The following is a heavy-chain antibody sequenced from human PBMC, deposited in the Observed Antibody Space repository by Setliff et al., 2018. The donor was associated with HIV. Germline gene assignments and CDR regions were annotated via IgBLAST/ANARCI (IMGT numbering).Heavy chain of an antibody. CDR1: SDSISSGSYY. CDR3: ARRTFGSGRIDP. J-gene: IGHJ5*02. D-gene: IGHD3-16*01. Sequence: TLSLTCSVSSDSISSGSYYWSWIRLPAGKGLEWIGQIHTSGSTNYNPSLKSRLTISIVTSKNQFSLKLNSVTATDTAVYYCARRTFGSGRIDPWGQGTLVTVSS. V-gene: IGHV4-61*09. CDR2: IHTSGST.